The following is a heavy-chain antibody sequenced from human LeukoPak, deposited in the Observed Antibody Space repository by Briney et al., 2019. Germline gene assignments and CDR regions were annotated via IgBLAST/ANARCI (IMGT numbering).Heavy chain of an antibody. D-gene: IGHD4-17*01. V-gene: IGHV3-30*04. CDR3: ATIEAVRFHY. Sequence: PGGSLRLSCAASGFTSDDYAMHWVRQAPGKGLEWVAVISYDGSNKYYADSVKGRFTISRDNSKNTLYLQMNSLRAEDTAVYYCATIEAVRFHYWGQGTLVTVSS. CDR1: GFTSDDYA. J-gene: IGHJ4*02. CDR2: ISYDGSNK.